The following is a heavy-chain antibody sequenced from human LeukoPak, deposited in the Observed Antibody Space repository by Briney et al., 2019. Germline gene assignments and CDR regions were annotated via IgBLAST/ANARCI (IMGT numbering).Heavy chain of an antibody. CDR1: GFTFSSYA. CDR2: ISGSGGST. Sequence: GGSLRLSCAASGFTFSSYAMSWVRQAPGKGLEWVSAISGSGGSTYYAGSVKGRFTISRDNSKNTLYLQMNSLRAEDTAVYYCAKDQVWGIDYGMDVWGQGTTVTVSS. V-gene: IGHV3-23*01. D-gene: IGHD3-16*01. CDR3: AKDQVWGIDYGMDV. J-gene: IGHJ6*02.